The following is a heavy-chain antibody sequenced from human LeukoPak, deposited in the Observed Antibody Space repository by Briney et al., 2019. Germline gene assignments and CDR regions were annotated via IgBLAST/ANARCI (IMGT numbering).Heavy chain of an antibody. CDR2: TYYRSNWFN. CDR3: AKNYGDSNWFDP. V-gene: IGHV6-1*01. Sequence: SQTLSLTCAISGDSVSSNSAAWKWIRQSPSRGLECLVRTYYRSNWFNDFALSVKSRITINPDTSNNQFSLQLNSVTPEDTAVYYCAKNYGDSNWFDPWGQGTLVTVSS. CDR1: GDSVSSNSAA. J-gene: IGHJ5*02. D-gene: IGHD4-17*01.